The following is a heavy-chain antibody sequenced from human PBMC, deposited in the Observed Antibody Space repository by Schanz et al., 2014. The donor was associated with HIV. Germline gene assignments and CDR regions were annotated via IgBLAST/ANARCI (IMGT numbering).Heavy chain of an antibody. CDR3: ARRSTPGGYYGMDV. J-gene: IGHJ6*02. D-gene: IGHD2-15*01. Sequence: EVQLLESGGGLVQPGGSLRLSCAGSGFAFSSYAMTWVRQAPGKGLEWVSAISGSGISTYYADSVKGRFTISRDNSKNTLYLQMNSLRAEDTAVYYCARRSTPGGYYGMDVWGQGTTVTVSS. V-gene: IGHV3-23*01. CDR2: ISGSGIST. CDR1: GFAFSSYA.